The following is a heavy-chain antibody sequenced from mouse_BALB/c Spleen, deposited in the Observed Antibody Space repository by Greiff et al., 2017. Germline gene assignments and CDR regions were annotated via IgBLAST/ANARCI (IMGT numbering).Heavy chain of an antibody. V-gene: IGHV1-18*01. D-gene: IGHD1-1*01. CDR1: GYSFTGYT. J-gene: IGHJ4*01. Sequence: VQLKESGPELVKPGASMKISCKASGYSFTGYTMNWVKQSHGKNLEWIGLINPYNGGTSYNQKFKGKATLTVDKSSSTAYMELLSLTSEDSAVYYCARVYYGSSYYYAMDYWGQGTSVTVSS. CDR2: INPYNGGT. CDR3: ARVYYGSSYYYAMDY.